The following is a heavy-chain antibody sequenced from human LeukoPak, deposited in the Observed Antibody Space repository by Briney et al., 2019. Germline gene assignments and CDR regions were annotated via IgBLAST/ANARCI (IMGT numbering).Heavy chain of an antibody. Sequence: GGSLRLSCAASGITFSSYWMSWVRQAPGKGLEWLANIKPDGSEEYYVDSVKGRFTISRDNAKNSLSLQINTLRADDTAIYYCATEYKGYWGQGTLVTVSS. J-gene: IGHJ4*02. CDR3: ATEYKGY. V-gene: IGHV3-7*05. D-gene: IGHD2-15*01. CDR2: IKPDGSEE. CDR1: GITFSSYW.